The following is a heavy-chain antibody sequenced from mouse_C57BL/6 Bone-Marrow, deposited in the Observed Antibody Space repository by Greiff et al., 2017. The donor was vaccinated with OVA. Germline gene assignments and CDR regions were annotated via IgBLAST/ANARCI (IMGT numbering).Heavy chain of an antibody. V-gene: IGHV5-16*01. D-gene: IGHD1-1*01. CDR3: AREDYYGSSSYYFDY. J-gene: IGHJ2*01. Sequence: EVKVVESEGGLVQPGSSMKLSCTASGFTFSDYYMAWVRQVPEKGLEWVANINYDGSSTYYLDSLKSRFIISRDNAKNILYLQMSSLKSEDTATYYCAREDYYGSSSYYFDYWGQGTTLTVSS. CDR1: GFTFSDYY. CDR2: INYDGSST.